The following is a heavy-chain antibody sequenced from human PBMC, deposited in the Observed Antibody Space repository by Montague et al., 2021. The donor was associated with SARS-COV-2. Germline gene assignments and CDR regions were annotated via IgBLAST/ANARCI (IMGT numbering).Heavy chain of an antibody. CDR3: ARHLRVGNRWNGCEADY. D-gene: IGHD1-1*01. CDR2: IFYSGST. J-gene: IGHJ4*02. Sequence: SETLSLTCTVSGDSISSTNHYWAWMRQPPGKGLEWIASIFYSGSTYYNPSLKSRVTISVDTSKNLFSLQLNSVTPADTSVYYCARHLRVGNRWNGCEADYWGQGALVSVSS. V-gene: IGHV4-39*01. CDR1: GDSISSTNHY.